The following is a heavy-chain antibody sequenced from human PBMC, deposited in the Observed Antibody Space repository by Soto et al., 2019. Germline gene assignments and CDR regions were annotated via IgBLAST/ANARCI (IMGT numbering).Heavy chain of an antibody. Sequence: EVQLVESGGGLVQPGGSLRLSCAASGFTFSNYWMHWVRQVPGKGLVWVSRINTDGSATSYADSVKGRFTVSRDNAKNTQYLQMNRLRVEDMAVYYCARDGAGYRGQGTLVTVSS. V-gene: IGHV3-74*01. CDR3: ARDGAGY. D-gene: IGHD3-10*01. J-gene: IGHJ4*02. CDR2: INTDGSAT. CDR1: GFTFSNYW.